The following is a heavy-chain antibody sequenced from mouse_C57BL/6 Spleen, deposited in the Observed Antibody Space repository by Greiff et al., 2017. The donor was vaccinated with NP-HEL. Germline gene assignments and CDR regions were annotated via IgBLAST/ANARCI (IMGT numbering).Heavy chain of an antibody. CDR1: GFSLTSYG. CDR2: IWSGGST. D-gene: IGHD2-1*01. Sequence: VKLMESGPGLVQPSQCLSITCTVSGFSLTSYGVHWVRQSPGKGLEWLGVIWSGGSTDYNAAFISRLSISKDNSKSQVFFKMNSLQADDTAIYYCARNNYGNSHYYAMDYWGQGTSVTVSS. V-gene: IGHV2-2*01. J-gene: IGHJ4*01. CDR3: ARNNYGNSHYYAMDY.